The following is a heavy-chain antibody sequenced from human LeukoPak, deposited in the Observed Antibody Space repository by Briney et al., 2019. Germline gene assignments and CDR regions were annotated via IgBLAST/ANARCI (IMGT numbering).Heavy chain of an antibody. CDR2: IYRGGST. CDR3: ARGVRIGAFDI. D-gene: IGHD2/OR15-2a*01. J-gene: IGHJ3*02. CDR1: GFTVSSNY. Sequence: PGGSLRLSCAASGFTVSSNYMTWVRQAPGKGLEWVSVIYRGGSTYYADSVKGRFTISRDNSKNTLYFQMSSLRAEDTAVYYCARGVRIGAFDIWGQGTMVTVSS. V-gene: IGHV3-53*01.